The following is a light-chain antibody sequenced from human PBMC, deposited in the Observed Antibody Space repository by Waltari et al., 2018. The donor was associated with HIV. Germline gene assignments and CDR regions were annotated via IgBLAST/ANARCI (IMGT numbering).Light chain of an antibody. CDR2: SNK. CDR3: AAWDDRLNGPV. V-gene: IGLV1-44*01. CDR1: SSNIGIST. J-gene: IGLJ2*01. Sequence: QSVLAQPPSASGTPGQRITISCSGSSSNIGISTLNWYQQLPGTAPKLLIYSNKPRPSGVPDRFSGSKSGTSASLAISGLQSEDEGDYYCAAWDDRLNGPVFGGGTKLTVL.